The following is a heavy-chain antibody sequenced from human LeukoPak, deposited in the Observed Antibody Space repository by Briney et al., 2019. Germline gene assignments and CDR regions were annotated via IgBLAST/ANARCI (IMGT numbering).Heavy chain of an antibody. D-gene: IGHD6-19*01. CDR1: GFSVTNNY. CDR3: AKTDVVEVSGSKIDY. Sequence: PGGSLRLSCAVSGFSVTNNYMSWVRQAPGKGLEWVSVFYVGGATYYADSVKGRFTISRDNSKNTVSLQMNSLRAEDTALYYCAKTDVVEVSGSKIDYWGRGTLVTVSS. CDR2: FYVGGAT. J-gene: IGHJ4*02. V-gene: IGHV3-53*01.